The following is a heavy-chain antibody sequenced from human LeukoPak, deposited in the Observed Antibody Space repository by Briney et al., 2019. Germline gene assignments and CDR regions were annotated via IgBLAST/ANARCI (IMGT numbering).Heavy chain of an antibody. CDR3: AREMAQQLIPRAFDI. D-gene: IGHD6-13*01. V-gene: IGHV1-69*04. Sequence: GSSVKVSCKASGGTFSSYAISWVRQAPGQGLEWMGRIIPILGIANYAQKFQGRVTITADKSTSTAYMELSSLISEDTAVYYCAREMAQQLIPRAFDIWGQGTMVTVSS. CDR1: GGTFSSYA. J-gene: IGHJ3*02. CDR2: IIPILGIA.